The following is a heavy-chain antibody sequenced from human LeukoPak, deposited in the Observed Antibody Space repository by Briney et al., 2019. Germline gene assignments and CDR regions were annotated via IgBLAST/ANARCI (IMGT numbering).Heavy chain of an antibody. CDR2: IYPGDSGP. CDR3: GMSGDRVPLQDDVFDV. Sequence: GESLKISCKVSGYSFTSYCIGWVRQMPGKGLEWMGIIYPGDSGPTYSPSFQGQVTISVDKSINTAYLQWSSLQASDTAMYYCGMSGDRVPLQDDVFDVWGQGTMITVST. V-gene: IGHV5-51*01. J-gene: IGHJ3*01. D-gene: IGHD1-26*01. CDR1: GYSFTSYC.